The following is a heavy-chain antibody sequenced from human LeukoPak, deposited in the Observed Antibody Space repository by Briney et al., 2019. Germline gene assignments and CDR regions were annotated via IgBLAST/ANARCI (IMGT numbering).Heavy chain of an antibody. CDR1: SGSISSGDYY. Sequence: SETLSPTCTASSGSISSGDYYWCWIRQPPGKGLEWIGYIYYSGSTYYNPSLKSRVTISVDTSKNQFSLKLSSVTAADTAVYYCAGLRYSGAYWGQGTLVTVSS. J-gene: IGHJ4*02. D-gene: IGHD3-9*01. V-gene: IGHV4-30-4*08. CDR2: IYYSGST. CDR3: AGLRYSGAY.